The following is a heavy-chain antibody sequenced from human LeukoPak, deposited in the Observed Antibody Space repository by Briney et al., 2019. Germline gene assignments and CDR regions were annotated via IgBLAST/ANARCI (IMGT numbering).Heavy chain of an antibody. V-gene: IGHV3-23*01. CDR1: GFTFRSYG. CDR2: LSGSGGST. CDR3: AKALGGYDFDY. J-gene: IGHJ4*02. D-gene: IGHD3-16*01. Sequence: TGGSLRLSCAASGFTFRSYGMSWVRQALGKGLEWVSSLSGSGGSTYYADSVKGRFTISRDNSKNTLFLHMNSLRAEDTAVYYCAKALGGYDFDYWGQGTLVTVSS.